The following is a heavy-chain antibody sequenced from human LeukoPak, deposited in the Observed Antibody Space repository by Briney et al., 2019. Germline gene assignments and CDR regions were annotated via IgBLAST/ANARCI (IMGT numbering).Heavy chain of an antibody. J-gene: IGHJ4*02. Sequence: QPGRSLRLSCAASGFTFSSYGMHWVRQAPGKGLEWVAVIWYDGINKYYVDSVKGRFTISRDNSKNTLYLQMNSLRAEDTAVYYCAKSISPSGDGYNPIDCWGQGTLVSVSS. CDR2: IWYDGINK. CDR1: GFTFSSYG. V-gene: IGHV3-33*06. D-gene: IGHD5-24*01. CDR3: AKSISPSGDGYNPIDC.